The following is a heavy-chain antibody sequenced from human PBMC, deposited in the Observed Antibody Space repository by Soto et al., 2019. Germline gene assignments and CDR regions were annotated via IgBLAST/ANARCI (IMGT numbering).Heavy chain of an antibody. Sequence: QVQLVQSGAEVKKPGASVKVSCKASGYTFTGYYMHWVRQAPGQGLEWMGWINPNSGGTNYAQKCQGWVTMIRDTSVSPAYMALSRLRSEDTAVYYCARVAYPWRGYSFFDYWGKGTLVTVSS. CDR1: GYTFTGYY. CDR2: INPNSGGT. J-gene: IGHJ4*02. V-gene: IGHV1-2*04. CDR3: ARVAYPWRGYSFFDY. D-gene: IGHD3-3*01.